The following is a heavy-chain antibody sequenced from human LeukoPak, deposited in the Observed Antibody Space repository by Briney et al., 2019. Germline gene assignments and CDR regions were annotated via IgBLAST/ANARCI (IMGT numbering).Heavy chain of an antibody. V-gene: IGHV3-48*03. CDR2: ISSSGSLI. Sequence: GGSLRLSCAASGFTFSSYEMNWVRQAPGKGRDGVAYISSSGSLIYYADSVKGRFTIHRDNAKNSLYLQMNSLSDEDTAVYYCARVCRDSSGYGAFDIWGQGTMVTVSS. J-gene: IGHJ3*02. CDR1: GFTFSSYE. CDR3: ARVCRDSSGYGAFDI. D-gene: IGHD3-22*01.